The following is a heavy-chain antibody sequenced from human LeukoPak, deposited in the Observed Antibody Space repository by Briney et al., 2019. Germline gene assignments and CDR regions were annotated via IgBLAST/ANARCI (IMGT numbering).Heavy chain of an antibody. V-gene: IGHV3-49*04. CDR2: IKSKAGNWTA. J-gene: IGHJ6*03. CDR1: GFTFGDYA. D-gene: IGHD2-15*01. CDR3: SRARKFCSGGRCSSDYYYYMDV. Sequence: GGSLRLSCIGSGFTFGDYAITWVRQTPGKGLECVGFIKSKAGNWTADYAASVRGRFSISRDDSKSIAYLEMNSLRTEDTAVYFCSRARKFCSGGRCSSDYYYYMDVWGKGTTVTVSS.